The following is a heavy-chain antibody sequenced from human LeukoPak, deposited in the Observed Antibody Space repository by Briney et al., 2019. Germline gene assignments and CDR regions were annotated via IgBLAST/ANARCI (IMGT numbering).Heavy chain of an antibody. Sequence: GGSLRLSCAASGFTFTSYSMNWIRQAPGKGLEWVSYISSSSRTIYYADSVKGRFTISRDNAKNSLYLQMNSLRAEDTAVYYCARDTAGSTVSADYWGQGTLVTVSS. V-gene: IGHV3-48*01. D-gene: IGHD4-17*01. CDR2: ISSSSRTI. CDR3: ARDTAGSTVSADY. J-gene: IGHJ4*02. CDR1: GFTFTSYS.